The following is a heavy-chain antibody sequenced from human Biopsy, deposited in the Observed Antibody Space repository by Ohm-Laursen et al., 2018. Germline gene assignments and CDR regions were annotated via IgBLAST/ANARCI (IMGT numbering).Heavy chain of an antibody. CDR3: ARNRIYDTSGFCYHWYFDL. CDR1: GGSISSVGYY. V-gene: IGHV4-31*03. D-gene: IGHD3-22*01. J-gene: IGHJ2*01. Sequence: TLSLTCSVSGGSISSVGYYWNWVRQPPGKGLEWIGYLYYSGSTYYNPSLKSRVSISGDTSRNQFSLNPSSVTAADTAIYYCARNRIYDTSGFCYHWYFDLWGRGTLVTVSS. CDR2: LYYSGST.